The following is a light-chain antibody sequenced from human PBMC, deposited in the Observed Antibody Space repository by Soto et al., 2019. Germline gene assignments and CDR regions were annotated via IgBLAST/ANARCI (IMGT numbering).Light chain of an antibody. V-gene: IGLV2-23*01. CDR1: SSDVGSYNL. J-gene: IGLJ1*01. CDR2: EGS. CDR3: CSYAGSSFYV. Sequence: LTQPASVSGSPGQSITISCTGTSSDVGSYNLVSWYQQHPGKAPKLMIYEGSKRPSGVSNRFSGSKSGNTASLTISGLQAEDEADYYCCSYAGSSFYVFGTGTKVTVL.